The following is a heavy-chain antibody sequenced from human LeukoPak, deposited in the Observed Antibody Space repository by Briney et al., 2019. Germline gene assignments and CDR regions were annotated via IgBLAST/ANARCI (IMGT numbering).Heavy chain of an antibody. CDR3: AKDESALPRYSSSWYWVH. CDR2: ISSSGSTI. J-gene: IGHJ4*02. V-gene: IGHV3-48*03. D-gene: IGHD6-13*01. CDR1: GFTFSSYE. Sequence: PGGSLRLSCAASGFTFSSYEMNWVRQAPGKGLEWVSYISSSGSTIYYADSVKGRFTISRDNAKNSLYLQMNSLRAEDTALYYCAKDESALPRYSSSWYWVHWGQGTLVTVSS.